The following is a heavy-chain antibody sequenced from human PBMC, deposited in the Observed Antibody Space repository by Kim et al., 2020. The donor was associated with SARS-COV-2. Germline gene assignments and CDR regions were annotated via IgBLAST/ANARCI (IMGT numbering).Heavy chain of an antibody. V-gene: IGHV4-31*03. Sequence: SETLSLTCTVSGGSITSGAYFWTWIRQYPGKGLEWIGVNYYSWSTSYNPSLRRRVSILEETSKNQFSLWLTSVTAADTAVYYCARGGTYYDSSESLYYYMDVWGKGTTVTVSS. D-gene: IGHD3-22*01. J-gene: IGHJ6*03. CDR2: NYYSWST. CDR1: GGSITSGAYF. CDR3: ARGGTYYDSSESLYYYMDV.